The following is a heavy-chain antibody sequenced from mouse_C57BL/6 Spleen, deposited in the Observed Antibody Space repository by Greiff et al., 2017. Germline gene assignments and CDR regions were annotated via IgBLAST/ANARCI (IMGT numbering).Heavy chain of an antibody. D-gene: IGHD2-4*01. CDR2: IWSGGST. J-gene: IGHJ3*01. V-gene: IGHV2-2*01. Sequence: QVQLQQSGPGLVQPSQSLSITCTVSGFSLTSYGVHWVRQSPGKGLEWLGVIWSGGSTDYNAAFISRLSISKDNSKSQVFFKMNSLQADDTAIYYCARYYDYDDGAWFAYWGQGTLVTVSA. CDR1: GFSLTSYG. CDR3: ARYYDYDDGAWFAY.